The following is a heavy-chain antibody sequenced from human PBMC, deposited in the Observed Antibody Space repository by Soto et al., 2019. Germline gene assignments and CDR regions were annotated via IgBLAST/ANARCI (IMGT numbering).Heavy chain of an antibody. CDR1: GGSISSYY. CDR2: IYYSGST. V-gene: IGHV4-59*01. CDR3: ARDYGGYDPLSPNYYYYMDV. D-gene: IGHD5-12*01. Sequence: SETLSLTCTVSGGSISSYYWSWIRQPPGKGLEWIGYIYYSGSTNYNPSLKSRVTISVDTSKNQFSLKLSSVTAADTAVYYCARDYGGYDPLSPNYYYYMDVWGKGTTVTVSS. J-gene: IGHJ6*03.